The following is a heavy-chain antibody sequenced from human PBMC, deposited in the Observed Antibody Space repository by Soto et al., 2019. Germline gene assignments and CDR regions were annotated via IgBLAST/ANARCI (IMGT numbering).Heavy chain of an antibody. Sequence: QVQLVQSGAEVRKPGASVTVSCKAGGYTFSDYYIQWVRQAPGQGLEYMGWISPKSGGAAYAQKFRGRVTMTRDTSVNLAYLHLSSLKSDDTAVYYCARVAVAARPRWYNWFDPWGQGTLVTVSS. CDR2: ISPKSGGA. D-gene: IGHD2-15*01. CDR3: ARVAVAARPRWYNWFDP. V-gene: IGHV1-2*02. CDR1: GYTFSDYY. J-gene: IGHJ5*02.